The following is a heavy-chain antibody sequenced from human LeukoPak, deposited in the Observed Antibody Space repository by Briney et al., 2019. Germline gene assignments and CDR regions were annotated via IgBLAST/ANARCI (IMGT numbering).Heavy chain of an antibody. CDR3: ARDRCGWPPEGYWYFDL. J-gene: IGHJ2*01. CDR1: GFTFSTYA. D-gene: IGHD6-19*01. CDR2: ISSSSSYI. V-gene: IGHV3-21*01. Sequence: GGSLRLSCAASGFTFSTYAMSWVRQAPGKGLEWVSSISSSSSYIYYADSVKGRFTISRDNAKNSLYLQMNSLRAEDTAVYYCARDRCGWPPEGYWYFDLWGRGTLVTVSS.